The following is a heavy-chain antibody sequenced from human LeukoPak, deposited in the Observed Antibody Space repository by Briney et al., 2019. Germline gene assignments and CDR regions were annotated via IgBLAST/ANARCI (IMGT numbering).Heavy chain of an antibody. V-gene: IGHV3-23*01. D-gene: IGHD3-3*01. CDR1: GFSFSVYG. CDR2: ITGSGVT. J-gene: IGHJ4*02. Sequence: GGSLRLSCAASGFSFSVYGMNWVRQAPGKGLEWVSGITGSGVTYYADSVKGRFTVSRDNSKNTLYLQMNSLRAEDTAVYYCAKSVTIFGYYFDYWGQGTLVTVSS. CDR3: AKSVTIFGYYFDY.